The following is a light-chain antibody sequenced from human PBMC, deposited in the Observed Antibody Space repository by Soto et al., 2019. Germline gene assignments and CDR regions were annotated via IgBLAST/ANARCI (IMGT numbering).Light chain of an antibody. V-gene: IGLV3-21*02. Sequence: SYVLTQAPSVSVAPGQTARIPCSGDNIGSKNVHWYQQRPGQAPVLVVYDDTDRPSGIPERFSGSNSGNTATLTISRVEVGDEDDYYCQVWGSYIDRTWVFGGGTKLTVL. J-gene: IGLJ3*02. CDR1: NIGSKN. CDR2: DDT. CDR3: QVWGSYIDRTWV.